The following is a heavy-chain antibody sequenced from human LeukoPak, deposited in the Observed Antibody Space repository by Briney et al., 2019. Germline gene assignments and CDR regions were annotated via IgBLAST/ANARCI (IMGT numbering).Heavy chain of an antibody. V-gene: IGHV4-59*08. CDR3: ARHNGIAAAEEDYYMDV. J-gene: IGHJ6*03. CDR1: GGSISSYY. Sequence: PSETLSLTCTVSGGSISSYYWSWIRQPPGKGLEWLGYIYYSGSTNYNPSLKSRVTISVDTSKNQFSLKLSSVTAADTAVYYCARHNGIAAAEEDYYMDVWGKGTTVTVSS. CDR2: IYYSGST. D-gene: IGHD6-13*01.